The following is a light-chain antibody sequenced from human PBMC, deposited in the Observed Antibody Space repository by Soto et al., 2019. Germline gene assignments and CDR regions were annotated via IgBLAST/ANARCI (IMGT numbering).Light chain of an antibody. Sequence: EIVLTQSPGTLSLSPGERVTLSCKASQSVGNNYLAWYQQKPGQAPRFLIYDASSRATGIPDRFSGSGSGTEFTLTISRLEPEDFAVFYCEQYGSTPLTFGGGTKVEIK. CDR3: EQYGSTPLT. V-gene: IGKV3-20*01. J-gene: IGKJ4*01. CDR1: QSVGNNY. CDR2: DAS.